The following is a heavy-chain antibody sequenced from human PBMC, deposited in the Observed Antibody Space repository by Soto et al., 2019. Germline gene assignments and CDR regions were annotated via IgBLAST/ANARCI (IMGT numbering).Heavy chain of an antibody. Sequence: SGPTLVNPTQTLTLTYTFSGFSLSTSGMCVSWIRQPPGKALEWLALIAWEDDKFYSTSLKTRLTISKDTSKNQVVLTMTNMDPVDTATYYCARVNVANYGMDVWGQGTTVTVSS. J-gene: IGHJ6*02. CDR2: IAWEDDK. V-gene: IGHV2-70*01. CDR3: ARVNVANYGMDV. D-gene: IGHD2-21*01. CDR1: GFSLSTSGMC.